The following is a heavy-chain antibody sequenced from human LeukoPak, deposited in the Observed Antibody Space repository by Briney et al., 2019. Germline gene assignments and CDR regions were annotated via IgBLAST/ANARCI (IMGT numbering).Heavy chain of an antibody. J-gene: IGHJ4*02. CDR2: ISSSSRYT. Sequence: TGGSLRLSCAASGFTFSDYYMSWIRQAPGKGLEWVSHISSSSRYTNYADSVKGRFTISRDNAKNSLYLQMNSLRAEDTAVYYCATLSAGDILVVQAAVDYWGQGTLVTVSS. CDR3: ATLSAGDILVVQAAVDY. V-gene: IGHV3-11*03. CDR1: GFTFSDYY. D-gene: IGHD2-2*01.